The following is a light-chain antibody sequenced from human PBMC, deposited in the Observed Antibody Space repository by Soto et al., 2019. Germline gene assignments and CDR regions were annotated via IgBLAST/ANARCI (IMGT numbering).Light chain of an antibody. CDR1: QSISSW. V-gene: IGKV1-5*01. Sequence: DIQMTQSPSTLSASVGDRVTITCRASQSISSWLAWYQQKPGKAPKFLIYDASSLESGVPSRFSGSRSGTEFTLTISSLQPDDFATYDCQQYDSYSRTFCQGTKVEIK. CDR2: DAS. CDR3: QQYDSYSRT. J-gene: IGKJ1*01.